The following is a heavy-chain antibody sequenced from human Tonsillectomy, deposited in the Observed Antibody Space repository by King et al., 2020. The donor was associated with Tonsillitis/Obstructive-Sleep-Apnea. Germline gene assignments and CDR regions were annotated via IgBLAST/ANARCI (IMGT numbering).Heavy chain of an antibody. CDR3: VREPDY. V-gene: IGHV4-34*01. CDR1: GGSFSGYY. Sequence: VQLQQWGAGLLKPSETLSLTCAVYGGSFSGYYWSWIRQPPGKGLEWIGEINHTGSTNYNPSLKSRVTISVDTSKNQFSLKLSSVTAADTAMYYCVREPDYWGQGTLVTVSS. J-gene: IGHJ4*02. CDR2: INHTGST.